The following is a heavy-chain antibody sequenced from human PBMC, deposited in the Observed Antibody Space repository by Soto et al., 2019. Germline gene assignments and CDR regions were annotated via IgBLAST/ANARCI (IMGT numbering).Heavy chain of an antibody. J-gene: IGHJ3*02. Sequence: GGSLRLSCAPSGFTVSSNYMSWVRQAPGKGLEWVSVIYSGGSTNYADSVKGRFTISRHNSKNTLYLQMNSLRAEDTAIYYCARVRFGESDAFDIWGQGAMVTVSS. CDR2: IYSGGST. CDR1: GFTVSSNY. CDR3: ARVRFGESDAFDI. D-gene: IGHD3-10*01. V-gene: IGHV3-53*04.